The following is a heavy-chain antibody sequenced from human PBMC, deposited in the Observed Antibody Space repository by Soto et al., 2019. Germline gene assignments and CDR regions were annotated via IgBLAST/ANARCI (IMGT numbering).Heavy chain of an antibody. CDR3: ARDKITGLFDY. Sequence: PSETLSLTCAVYGGSFSGYSWTWIRQPPGTGLEWVGEINHSGSTNYNPSLKSRVTISVDTSKNQFSLKLTSVTAADTAEFYCARDKITGLFDYWGQGTLVTVSS. J-gene: IGHJ4*02. D-gene: IGHD2-8*02. CDR2: INHSGST. V-gene: IGHV4-34*01. CDR1: GGSFSGYS.